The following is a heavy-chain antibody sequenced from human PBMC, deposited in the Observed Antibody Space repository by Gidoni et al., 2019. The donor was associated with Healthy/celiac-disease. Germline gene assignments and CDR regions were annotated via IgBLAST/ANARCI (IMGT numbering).Heavy chain of an antibody. J-gene: IGHJ4*02. CDR3: AREVTMIVVVITTLGSFFDY. V-gene: IGHV6-1*01. D-gene: IGHD3-22*01. Sequence: QVQLQQSGPGLVKPSQTLPLTCALSGASVPSNSAPWNWIRQSPSRGLEWLGRTYYRSKWYNDYAVSVKSRITINPDTSKNQFSLQLNSVTPEDTAVYYCAREVTMIVVVITTLGSFFDYWGQGTLVTVSS. CDR1: GASVPSNSAP. CDR2: TYYRSKWYN.